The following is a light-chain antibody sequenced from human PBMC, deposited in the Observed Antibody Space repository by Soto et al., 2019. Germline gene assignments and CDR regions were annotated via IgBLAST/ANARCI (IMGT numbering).Light chain of an antibody. CDR2: KAS. Sequence: DIRMTQSPSTVSASVGDRVTTTCRASQTISTWLAWYQQKAGKAPKVLIYKASSLQIGVPSRFSGSGSGTEFTLTISSLQPDDSATYYCQQYNSYSPTFGQGTKVDIK. V-gene: IGKV1-5*03. J-gene: IGKJ1*01. CDR1: QTISTW. CDR3: QQYNSYSPT.